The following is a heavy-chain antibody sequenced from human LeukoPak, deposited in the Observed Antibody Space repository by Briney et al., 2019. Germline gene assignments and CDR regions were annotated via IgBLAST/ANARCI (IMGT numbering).Heavy chain of an antibody. CDR1: GGSFSGYY. J-gene: IGHJ4*02. D-gene: IGHD4-11*01. CDR3: ARGEGNYGY. V-gene: IGHV4-34*01. Sequence: SETLSLTCAVYGGSFSGYYWSWIRQPPGKGLEWIGEINHGGSTNYNPSLKSRVTISVDTSKNQFSLKLSSVTAADTAVYYCARGEGNYGYWGQGTLVTVSS. CDR2: INHGGST.